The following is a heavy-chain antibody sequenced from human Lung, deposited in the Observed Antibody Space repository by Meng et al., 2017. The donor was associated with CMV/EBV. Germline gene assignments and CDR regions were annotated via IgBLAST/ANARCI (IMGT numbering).Heavy chain of an antibody. D-gene: IGHD2-15*01. J-gene: IGHJ4*02. CDR1: GYKFTTYH. Sequence: ASVXVSCKASGYKFTTYHLSWVRQAPGQGLEWMGWVSAYNGDTNYVQKFQGRVTMTDDTSTSTAYMELRNLTSDDTAVYYCARRPGYDHHDYWGQGTLVTVSS. V-gene: IGHV1-18*04. CDR2: VSAYNGDT. CDR3: ARRPGYDHHDY.